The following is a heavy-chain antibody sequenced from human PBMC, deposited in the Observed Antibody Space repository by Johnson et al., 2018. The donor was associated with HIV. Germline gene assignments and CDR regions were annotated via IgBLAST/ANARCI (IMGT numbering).Heavy chain of an antibody. V-gene: IGHV3-20*04. Sequence: MLLVESGGGVVRPGGSLRLSCAASGFTFDDYGMSWVRQAPGKGLEWVFGINRNGGSTGYADSVKGRFTISRDNSKNTLSLQMNSRRAEDTAVYYGAKGDCSGGSCYSFTDAFDIWGQGTMVTVSS. J-gene: IGHJ3*02. CDR3: AKGDCSGGSCYSFTDAFDI. D-gene: IGHD2-15*01. CDR1: GFTFDDYG. CDR2: INRNGGST.